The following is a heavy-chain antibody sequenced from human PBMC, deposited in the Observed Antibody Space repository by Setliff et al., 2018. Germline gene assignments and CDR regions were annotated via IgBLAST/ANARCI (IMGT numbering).Heavy chain of an antibody. D-gene: IGHD3-10*01. Sequence: LSLTCTVSGGSISSGTYYWSWIRQPAGKGLEWIGRIYTSGSTNYNPSLKSRVTISVDTSKNQFSLKLSSVTAADTAVYYCAREGEIWFGELLPWGMDVWGQGTTVTVSS. J-gene: IGHJ6*02. CDR2: IYTSGST. CDR3: AREGEIWFGELLPWGMDV. CDR1: GGSISSGTYY. V-gene: IGHV4-61*02.